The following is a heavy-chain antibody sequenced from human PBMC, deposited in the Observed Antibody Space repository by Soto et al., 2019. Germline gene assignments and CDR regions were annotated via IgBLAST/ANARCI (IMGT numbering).Heavy chain of an antibody. V-gene: IGHV5-10-1*01. D-gene: IGHD5-18*01. Sequence: GESLKISCDGSGYTFTTHWISWVRRLPGKGLEWMGRIDPSDSYTDYSPSFQGHVTITADKSISSAYLQWSSLKASDSAMYYCARHTANTYGYNMDVWGQGTTVTVSS. CDR1: GYTFTTHW. CDR3: ARHTANTYGYNMDV. J-gene: IGHJ6*02. CDR2: IDPSDSYT.